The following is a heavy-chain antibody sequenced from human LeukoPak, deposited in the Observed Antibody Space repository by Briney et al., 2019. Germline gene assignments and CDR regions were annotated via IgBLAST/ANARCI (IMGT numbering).Heavy chain of an antibody. CDR1: GFTFSNYG. CDR3: AKDDGLTGIDY. CDR2: ISYDGSNK. J-gene: IGHJ4*02. Sequence: GGSLRLSCAASGFTFSNYGMHWVRQAPGKGLEWVAVISYDGSNKYYADSVKGRFTISRDNSKNTVYLQMNSLRAEDTAVYYCAKDDGLTGIDYWGQGSLVTVSS. V-gene: IGHV3-30*18. D-gene: IGHD7-27*01.